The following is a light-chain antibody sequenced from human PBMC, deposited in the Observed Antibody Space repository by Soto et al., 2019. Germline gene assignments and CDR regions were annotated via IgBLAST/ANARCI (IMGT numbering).Light chain of an antibody. J-gene: IGLJ2*01. Sequence: QSALTQPASVSGSPGQSITISCIGTRSDVGNYELVSWYQQLPGKAPKLIIYEVTKRPSGVPNRFSGSKSGNTASLTISGLLAEDEADYHCCSFAGGSTYVVFGGGTKLTVL. V-gene: IGLV2-23*02. CDR3: CSFAGGSTYVV. CDR2: EVT. CDR1: RSDVGNYEL.